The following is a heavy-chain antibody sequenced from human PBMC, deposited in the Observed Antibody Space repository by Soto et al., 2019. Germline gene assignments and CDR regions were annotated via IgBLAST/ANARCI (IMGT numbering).Heavy chain of an antibody. J-gene: IGHJ4*02. CDR3: ARDLPRMITFGGVIVY. D-gene: IGHD3-16*02. CDR1: GYTFTSYG. V-gene: IGHV1-18*04. Sequence: QVQLVQSGAEVKKPGASVKVSCKASGYTFTSYGISWVRQAPGQGLEWMGWISAYNGNTNYAQKLQGRVTMTTDTSTSTAYVELRSLRSDDTAVYYCARDLPRMITFGGVIVYWGQGTLVTVSS. CDR2: ISAYNGNT.